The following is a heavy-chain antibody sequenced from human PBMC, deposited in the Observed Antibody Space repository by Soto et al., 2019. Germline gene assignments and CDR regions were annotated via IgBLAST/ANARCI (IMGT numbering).Heavy chain of an antibody. D-gene: IGHD3-22*01. J-gene: IGHJ3*02. CDR1: GGSISSYY. CDR3: ARVLSVYYDSSGYYDDAFDI. Sequence: SETLSLTCTVSGGSISSYYWSWIRQPPGKGLGWIGYIYYSGSTNYNPSLKSRVTISVDTSKNQFSLKLSSVTAADTAVYYCARVLSVYYDSSGYYDDAFDIWGQGTMVTVSS. CDR2: IYYSGST. V-gene: IGHV4-59*01.